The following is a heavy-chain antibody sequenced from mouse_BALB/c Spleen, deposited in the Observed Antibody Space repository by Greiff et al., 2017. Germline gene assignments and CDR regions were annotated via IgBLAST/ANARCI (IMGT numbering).Heavy chain of an antibody. J-gene: IGHJ3*01. V-gene: IGHV5-12-2*01. CDR2: ISNGGGST. CDR1: GFTFSSYT. Sequence: EVHLVESGGGLVQPGGSLKLSCAASGFTFSSYTMSWVRQTPEKRLEWVAYISNGGGSTYYPDTVKGRFTISRDNAKNTLYLQMSSLKSEDTAMYYCAREGVFAYWGQGTLVTVSA. CDR3: AREGVFAY.